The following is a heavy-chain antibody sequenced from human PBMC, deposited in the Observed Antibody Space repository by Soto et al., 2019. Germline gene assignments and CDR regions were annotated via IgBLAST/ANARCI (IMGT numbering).Heavy chain of an antibody. J-gene: IGHJ4*02. V-gene: IGHV4-34*01. CDR1: DGSFSGYY. CDR3: ARGRPSCSGGSCVVGYVDY. D-gene: IGHD2-15*01. CDR2: INNSGST. Sequence: QVQLKQWGAGLLKPSETLSLTCAVYDGSFSGYYWSWIRQPPGKGLEWIGEINNSGSTNYNPSLKSRVTISVDTSKNQFSLNLSSVTAADTAVYYCARGRPSCSGGSCVVGYVDYWGQGTLVTVSS.